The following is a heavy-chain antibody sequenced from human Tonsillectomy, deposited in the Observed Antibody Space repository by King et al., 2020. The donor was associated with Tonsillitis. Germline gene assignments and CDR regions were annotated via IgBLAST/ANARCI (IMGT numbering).Heavy chain of an antibody. V-gene: IGHV3-15*01. CDR2: IKSKTDGGTT. D-gene: IGHD6-19*01. J-gene: IGHJ4*02. CDR3: TTGAPLGYSSGWYGWKFDY. CDR1: GFTFSNAW. Sequence: ERQLVQSGGGLVKPGGSLRLSCAASGFTFSNAWMSWVRQAPGKGLEWVGRIKSKTDGGTTDYAAPVKGRFTISRDDSKNTLYLQMNSLKTEDTAVYYCTTGAPLGYSSGWYGWKFDYWGQGTLVTVSS.